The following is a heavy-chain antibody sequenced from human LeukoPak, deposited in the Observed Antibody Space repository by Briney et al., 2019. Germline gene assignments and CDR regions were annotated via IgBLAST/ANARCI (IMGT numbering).Heavy chain of an antibody. J-gene: IGHJ4*02. D-gene: IGHD1-1*01. CDR1: GGSISSSNW. CDR3: ARGPAGYN. CDR2: IYSGGST. V-gene: IGHV3-53*01. Sequence: PSGTLSLTCAVSGGSISSSNWWSWVRQPPGKGLEWVSVIYSGGSTDYADSVKGRFTISRDNSKNTLYLQMNSLRAEDTAVYHCARGPAGYNWGQGTLVTVSS.